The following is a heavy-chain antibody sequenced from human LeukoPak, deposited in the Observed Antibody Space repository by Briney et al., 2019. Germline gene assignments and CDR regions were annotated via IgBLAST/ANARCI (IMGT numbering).Heavy chain of an antibody. J-gene: IGHJ4*02. CDR1: GGSISSSRYY. CDR3: ARGGSRLTTAGDLDY. D-gene: IGHD3-16*01. CDR2: IYYSGST. V-gene: IGHV4-39*01. Sequence: SETLSLTCTVSGGSISSSRYYWGWVRQPPGKGLEWIGTIYYSGSTYYNPSLKSRVTISVDTSRNQFSLKLSSVTAADTAVYYCARGGSRLTTAGDLDYWGQGTLVTVSS.